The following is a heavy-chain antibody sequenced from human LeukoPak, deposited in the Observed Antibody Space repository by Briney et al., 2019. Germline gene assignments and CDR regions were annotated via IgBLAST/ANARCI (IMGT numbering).Heavy chain of an antibody. CDR2: IWYDGSNK. V-gene: IGHV3-33*01. Sequence: PGRSLRLSCAASGFTFSSYGMHWVRQAPGKGLEWVAVIWYDGSNKYYADSVKGRFTISRDNAKNSLYLQMNSLRAEDTAVYFCARGSYGDYEFWGQGTLVTVSS. CDR3: ARGSYGDYEF. CDR1: GFTFSSYG. D-gene: IGHD4-17*01. J-gene: IGHJ4*02.